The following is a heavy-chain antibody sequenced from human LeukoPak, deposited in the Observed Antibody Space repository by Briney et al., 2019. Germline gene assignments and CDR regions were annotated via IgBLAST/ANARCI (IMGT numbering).Heavy chain of an antibody. CDR3: ARVGGCYDSSGYPVDY. CDR2: IIPIFGTA. D-gene: IGHD3-22*01. V-gene: IGHV1-69*13. CDR1: GGTFSSYA. Sequence: SAKVSCKASGGTFSSYAISWVRQAPGQGLEGMGGIIPIFGTANYAQKFQGRVTITADESTSTAYMELSSLRSEDTAVYYCARVGGCYDSSGYPVDYWGQGTLVTVSS. J-gene: IGHJ4*02.